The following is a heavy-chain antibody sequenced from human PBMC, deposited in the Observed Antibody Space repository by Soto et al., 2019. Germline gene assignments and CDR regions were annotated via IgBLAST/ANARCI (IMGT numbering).Heavy chain of an antibody. CDR2: IDPSDSYT. Sequence: GESLKISCKGSGYSFTSYWISWVRQMPGKGREWMGRIDPSDSYTNYSPSFQGHVTISADKSISTAYLQWSSLKASDTAMYYCASLHGGYSGYETKYYYYGMDVWGQGTTVTVS. CDR3: ASLHGGYSGYETKYYYYGMDV. CDR1: GYSFTSYW. J-gene: IGHJ6*02. V-gene: IGHV5-10-1*01. D-gene: IGHD5-12*01.